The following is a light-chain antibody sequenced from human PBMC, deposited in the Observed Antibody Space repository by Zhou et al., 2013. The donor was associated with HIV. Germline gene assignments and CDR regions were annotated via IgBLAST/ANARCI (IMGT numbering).Light chain of an antibody. CDR1: QVIDNS. Sequence: DIQMTQSPSSLSASVGDRVIITCRANQVIDNSLVWYQQTPGRPPNLLIYKASSLESGVPSRFSGSGSGTEFTLTISSLQPDDFATYYCQHMGTFGQGTKVEIK. CDR2: KAS. CDR3: QHMGT. V-gene: IGKV1-5*03. J-gene: IGKJ1*01.